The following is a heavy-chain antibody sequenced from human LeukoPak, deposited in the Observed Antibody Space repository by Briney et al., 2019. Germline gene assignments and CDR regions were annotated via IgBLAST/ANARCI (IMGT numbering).Heavy chain of an antibody. J-gene: IGHJ4*02. V-gene: IGHV1-8*01. CDR3: ARGSSEEMATIAD. CDR1: GYTFSKYN. CDR2: MNPNIGNT. D-gene: IGHD5-24*01. Sequence: ASVKVSCKASGYTFSKYNINWVRQATGQGPEWRGWMNPNIGNTGFAQKFQGRLTMTRDTSISTAYMELRGLTSDDTAVYFCARGSSEEMATIADWGQGTLVTVSS.